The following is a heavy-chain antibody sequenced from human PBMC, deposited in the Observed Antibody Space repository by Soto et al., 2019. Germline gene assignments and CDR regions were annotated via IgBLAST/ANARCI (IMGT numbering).Heavy chain of an antibody. Sequence: SETLSLTCTVSGGSISSNYWTWIRQPPGKGLEWIGYVYNSGSTNYNPSLKSRVTISEDTSNSQFSLKVNSMTAADTAVYYCARYRREAVAGYTLDNWGQGILVTVSS. J-gene: IGHJ4*02. CDR1: GGSISSNY. CDR2: VYNSGST. CDR3: ARYRREAVAGYTLDN. V-gene: IGHV4-59*01. D-gene: IGHD6-13*01.